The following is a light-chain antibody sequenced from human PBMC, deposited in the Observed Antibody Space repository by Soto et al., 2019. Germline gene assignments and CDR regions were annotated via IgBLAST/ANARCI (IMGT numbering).Light chain of an antibody. CDR1: SSDVGGSNY. CDR3: SSYTSSSPVV. J-gene: IGLJ2*01. CDR2: EVS. V-gene: IGLV2-14*01. Sequence: QSVLTQPASVSGSPGQSITISCTGTSSDVGGSNYVSWYQQHPGKAPKLMIYEVSNRPSGVSNRFSGSKSGNTASLTISGLQAEDEADYYCSSYTSSSPVVFGGGTKVTVL.